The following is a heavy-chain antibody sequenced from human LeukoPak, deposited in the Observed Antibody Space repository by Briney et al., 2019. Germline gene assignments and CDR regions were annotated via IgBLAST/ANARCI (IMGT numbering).Heavy chain of an antibody. CDR3: ATDASIAARPDYYGMDV. Sequence: ASVKVSCKVSGYTLTELSMHWVRQAPGKGLEWMGGFDPEDGETIYAQKFRGRVTTTEDTSTDTAYMELSSLRSEDTAVYYCATDASIAARPDYYGMDVWGQGTTVTVSS. J-gene: IGHJ6*02. D-gene: IGHD6-6*01. V-gene: IGHV1-24*01. CDR1: GYTLTELS. CDR2: FDPEDGET.